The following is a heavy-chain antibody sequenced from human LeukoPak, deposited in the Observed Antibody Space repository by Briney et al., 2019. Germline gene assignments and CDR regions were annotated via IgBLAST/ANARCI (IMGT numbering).Heavy chain of an antibody. D-gene: IGHD5-24*01. V-gene: IGHV3-9*01. CDR2: ISWNSGSI. CDR1: GFTFDDYA. CDR3: ARETRVRWTDY. J-gene: IGHJ4*02. Sequence: TGGSLRLSCAASGFTFDDYAMHWVRQAPGKGLEWVSGISWNSGSIGYADSVKGRFTISRDNAKNSLYLQMNSLRAEDTAVYYCARETRVRWTDYWGQGILVTVSS.